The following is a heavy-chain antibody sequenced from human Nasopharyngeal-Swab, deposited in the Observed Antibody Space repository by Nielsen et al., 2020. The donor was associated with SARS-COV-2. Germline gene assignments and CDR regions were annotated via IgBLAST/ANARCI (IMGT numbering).Heavy chain of an antibody. Sequence: GESLKISCAASGFTFSSYAMSWVRQAPGKGLEWVSAISGSGGSTYYADSVKGRFTISRDNAKNSLYLQMNSLRDEGTAVYYCARVSGVGATTDYWGQGTLVTVSS. J-gene: IGHJ4*02. V-gene: IGHV3-23*01. CDR2: ISGSGGST. CDR1: GFTFSSYA. D-gene: IGHD1-26*01. CDR3: ARVSGVGATTDY.